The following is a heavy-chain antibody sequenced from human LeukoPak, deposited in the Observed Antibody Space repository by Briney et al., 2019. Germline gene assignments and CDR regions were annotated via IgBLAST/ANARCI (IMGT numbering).Heavy chain of an antibody. CDR1: GFTFSSYS. J-gene: IGHJ4*02. D-gene: IGHD2-2*01. Sequence: PGGSLRLSCAASGFTFSSYSMSWVRQAPGKGLGWVSSISDSSFYIYYADSVEGRFTISRDNAKNSLYLQMNSLRAEDTGVYYCANHFACGSTSCPPFDYWGQGTLVTVSA. CDR3: ANHFACGSTSCPPFDY. V-gene: IGHV3-21*01. CDR2: ISDSSFYI.